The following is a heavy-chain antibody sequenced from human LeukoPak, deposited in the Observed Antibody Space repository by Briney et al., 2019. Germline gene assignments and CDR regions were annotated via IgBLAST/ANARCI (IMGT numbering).Heavy chain of an antibody. D-gene: IGHD3-10*01. CDR2: IKQDGSEK. CDR1: GFTFSSYA. J-gene: IGHJ4*02. V-gene: IGHV3-7*01. Sequence: GGSLRLSCAASGFTFSSYAMSWVRQAPGKGLEWVANIKQDGSEKYYVGSVKGRFTISRDNAKNSLYLQMNSLRAEDTAVYYCARGNYYGSGRPFNYWGQGTLVTVSS. CDR3: ARGNYYGSGRPFNY.